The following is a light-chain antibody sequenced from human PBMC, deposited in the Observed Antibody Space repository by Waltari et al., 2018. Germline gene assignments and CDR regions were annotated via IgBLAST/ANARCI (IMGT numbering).Light chain of an antibody. CDR3: QQNYRTPT. CDR1: QDIDRN. Sequence: DVQVTQSPSSLSASVGDSVTITCRTSQDIDRNLIWYQQKPGNAPKLLIYAASYLQSGVPSRFSGSGSGTDFSLTISSLQPEDFAVYYCQQNYRTPTFGGGTKVEVK. V-gene: IGKV1-39*01. J-gene: IGKJ4*01. CDR2: AAS.